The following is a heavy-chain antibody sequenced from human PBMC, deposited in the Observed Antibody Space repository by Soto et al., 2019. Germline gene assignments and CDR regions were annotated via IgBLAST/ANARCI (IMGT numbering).Heavy chain of an antibody. CDR3: TRWITMVRGVYWFDP. Sequence: EVQLVESGGGLVQPGGSLKLSCAASGFTFSGSAMHWVRQASGKGLEWVGRIRSKANSYATAYAASVKGRFTISRDDSKNTAYLQMNSLKTEDTAVYYCTRWITMVRGVYWFDPWGQGTLVTVSS. V-gene: IGHV3-73*02. CDR2: IRSKANSYAT. J-gene: IGHJ5*02. D-gene: IGHD3-10*01. CDR1: GFTFSGSA.